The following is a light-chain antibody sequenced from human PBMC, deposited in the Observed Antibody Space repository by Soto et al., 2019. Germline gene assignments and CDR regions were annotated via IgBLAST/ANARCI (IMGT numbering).Light chain of an antibody. CDR2: GVS. CDR1: QSVGNN. J-gene: IGKJ4*01. V-gene: IGKV3-15*01. CDR3: QQYHNWPPALT. Sequence: EIVLTQSPATLSGSPGEGATLSCRASQSVGNNLAWYQQRPGQAPRLVIYGVSTRATGIPARFSGSGSGTEFTLTISRLQSEDFALYYCQQYHNWPPALTFGGGTRVELK.